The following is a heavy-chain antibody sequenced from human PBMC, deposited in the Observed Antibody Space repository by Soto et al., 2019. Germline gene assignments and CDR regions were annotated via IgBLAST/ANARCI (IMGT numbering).Heavy chain of an antibody. Sequence: PSETLSLTCTVSGYSISSSNYFWGWIRQPPGKGLEWIGTIFYSGSTYYNPSLKSRVTISVDTSKNQFSLKLTSVTAADTALYYCARRYGWLYFDYWGQGSLVT. CDR2: IFYSGST. CDR1: GYSISSSNYF. V-gene: IGHV4-39*01. D-gene: IGHD3-10*01. J-gene: IGHJ4*02. CDR3: ARRYGWLYFDY.